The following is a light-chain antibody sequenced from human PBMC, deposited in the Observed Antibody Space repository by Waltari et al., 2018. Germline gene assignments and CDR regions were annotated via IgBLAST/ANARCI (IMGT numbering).Light chain of an antibody. Sequence: QSALTQPPAASGSPGQSVTISCTGTSSDGGGYNDVSWYQQHPGKAPKLMIYEVSKLPSGVPDRFSGSKSVNTASLTVSGLQAEDEADYYCSSYAGSNIVVFGGGTKLTVL. CDR1: SSDGGGYND. CDR2: EVS. CDR3: SSYAGSNIVV. J-gene: IGLJ2*01. V-gene: IGLV2-8*01.